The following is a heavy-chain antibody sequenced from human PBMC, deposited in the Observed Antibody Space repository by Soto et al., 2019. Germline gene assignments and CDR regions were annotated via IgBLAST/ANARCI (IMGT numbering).Heavy chain of an antibody. J-gene: IGHJ4*02. CDR1: GYTFTGYY. V-gene: IGHV1-2*02. D-gene: IGHD6-6*01. CDR2: INPNSGGT. CDR3: ARSPPRIAARAYYFDY. Sequence: EASVKVSCKASGYTFTGYYMHWVRQAPGQGLEWMGWINPNSGGTNYAQKFQGRVTMTRDTSISTAYMELSRLRSDDTAVYYCARSPPRIAARAYYFDYWGQGTLVTVSS.